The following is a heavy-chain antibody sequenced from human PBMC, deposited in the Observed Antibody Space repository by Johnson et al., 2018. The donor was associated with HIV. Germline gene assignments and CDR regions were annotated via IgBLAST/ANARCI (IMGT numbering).Heavy chain of an antibody. CDR3: AKYIGATLDAFDI. J-gene: IGHJ3*02. V-gene: IGHV3-30*18. CDR2: ISYDGSNK. D-gene: IGHD3-10*01. Sequence: QVQLVESGGGVVQPGRSLRLSCAASGFTFSSYGMHWVRQAPGKGLEWVAVISYDGSNKYYADSVKGRFTISRDNSKNTLYLQMNSLRAEDTAVYYCAKYIGATLDAFDIWGQGTMVTVSS. CDR1: GFTFSSYG.